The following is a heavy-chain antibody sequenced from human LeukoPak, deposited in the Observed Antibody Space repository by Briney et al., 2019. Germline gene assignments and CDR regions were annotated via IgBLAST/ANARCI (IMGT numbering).Heavy chain of an antibody. CDR1: GGSFSGYY. V-gene: IGHV4-34*01. CDR3: ARGGEGDVAVSTIDRFDY. D-gene: IGHD3-10*01. J-gene: IGHJ4*02. Sequence: PSETLSLTCAVYGGSFSGYYWSWIRQPPGKGLEWIGEINHSGSTNYNPSLKSRVTISVDTSKNQFSLKLSSVTAADTAVYYCARGGEGDVAVSTIDRFDYWGQGTLVTVSS. CDR2: INHSGST.